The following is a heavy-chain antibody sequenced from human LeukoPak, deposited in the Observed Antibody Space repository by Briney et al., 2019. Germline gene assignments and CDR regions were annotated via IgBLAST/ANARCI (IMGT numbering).Heavy chain of an antibody. D-gene: IGHD3-22*01. CDR2: INHSGST. Sequence: SETLSLTCAVYGGSFSGYYWSWIRQPLGKGLEWIGEINHSGSTNYNPSLKSRVTISVDTSKNQFSLKLSSVTAADTAVYYCARRDSSGYYLGSWGQGTLVTVSS. J-gene: IGHJ5*02. CDR3: ARRDSSGYYLGS. V-gene: IGHV4-34*01. CDR1: GGSFSGYY.